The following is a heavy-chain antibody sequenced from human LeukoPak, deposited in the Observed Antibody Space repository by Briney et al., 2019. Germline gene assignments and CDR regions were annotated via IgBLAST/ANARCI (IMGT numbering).Heavy chain of an antibody. CDR3: AREGGRAVPGRFDQ. Sequence: GGSLRLSCAASGINFRSSGMHWVRQAPGKGGEWVTFIQNDGSDKYYAASVQGRFAISRDNSKNTVYLHMASLRADDTALYYCAREGGRAVPGRFDQWGQGTLVTVSS. V-gene: IGHV3-30*02. CDR2: IQNDGSDK. J-gene: IGHJ4*02. D-gene: IGHD6-13*01. CDR1: GINFRSSG.